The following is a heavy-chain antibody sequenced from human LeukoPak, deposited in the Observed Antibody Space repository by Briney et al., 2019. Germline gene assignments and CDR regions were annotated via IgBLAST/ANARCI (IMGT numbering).Heavy chain of an antibody. CDR1: GYSFTGDY. CDR2: ISPNSGGT. D-gene: IGHD6-25*01. CDR3: ARLQIAASGGDY. J-gene: IGHJ4*02. V-gene: IGHV1-2*06. Sequence: ASVKVSCKASGYSFTGDYLHWVRQAPGQGLEWMGRISPNSGGTNYARKFQGRVTMTRDTSISTAYMELSRLRSDDTAVYYCARLQIAASGGDYWGQGTLVTVSS.